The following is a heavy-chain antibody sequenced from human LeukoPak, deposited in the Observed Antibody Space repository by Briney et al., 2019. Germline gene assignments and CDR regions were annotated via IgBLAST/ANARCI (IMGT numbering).Heavy chain of an antibody. CDR3: TKSRFYDYVWGGS. CDR1: GISIGDYA. Sequence: GGSLRLSCTASGISIGDYAMSWFRQAPGKGLEWVSLIRSKDYGGTTEYAASVEGRFTISRDDSKSIAYLQMNSLKTEDTAVYYCTKSRFYDYVWGGSWGQGTLVTVSS. D-gene: IGHD3-16*01. J-gene: IGHJ5*02. CDR2: IRSKDYGGTT. V-gene: IGHV3-49*03.